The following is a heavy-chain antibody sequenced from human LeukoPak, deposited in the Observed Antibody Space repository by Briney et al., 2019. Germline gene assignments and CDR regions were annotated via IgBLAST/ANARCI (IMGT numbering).Heavy chain of an antibody. Sequence: GGSLSLSCAASGFTFISYAMSWVRQAPGKGLEWVSAISGSGGSTYYADSVKGRFTISRDNSKNTLYLQMNSLRAEDTAVYYCAKFYYGSGSYPFDYWGQGSLVTVSS. D-gene: IGHD3-10*01. CDR2: ISGSGGST. J-gene: IGHJ4*02. CDR1: GFTFISYA. CDR3: AKFYYGSGSYPFDY. V-gene: IGHV3-23*01.